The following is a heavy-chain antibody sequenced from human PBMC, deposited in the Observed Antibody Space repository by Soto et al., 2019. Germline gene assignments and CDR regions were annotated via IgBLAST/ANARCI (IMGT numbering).Heavy chain of an antibody. CDR3: ARDSLDTAMADYFDY. Sequence: ASVKVSCKASGYTFTSYYMHWVRQAPGQGLEWMGIINPSGGSTSYAQKFQGRVTMTRDTSTSTVYMELSSLRSEDTAVYYCARDSLDTAMADYFDYWGQGTLVTVSS. CDR1: GYTFTSYY. CDR2: INPSGGST. J-gene: IGHJ4*02. D-gene: IGHD5-18*01. V-gene: IGHV1-46*01.